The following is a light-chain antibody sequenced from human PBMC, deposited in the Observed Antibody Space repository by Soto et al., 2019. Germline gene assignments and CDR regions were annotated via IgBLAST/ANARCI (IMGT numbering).Light chain of an antibody. CDR2: DVS. V-gene: IGLV2-14*03. Sequence: QSVLTQPASVSGSRGQSITISCTGTSSDIGAYNYVSRYQHHPGKAPKLIIYDVSTRPSGVSDRFSASKSGNTASLTISELQADDEADYYCSSYTSRNTEVFGTGTKVTVL. CDR3: SSYTSRNTEV. CDR1: SSDIGAYNY. J-gene: IGLJ1*01.